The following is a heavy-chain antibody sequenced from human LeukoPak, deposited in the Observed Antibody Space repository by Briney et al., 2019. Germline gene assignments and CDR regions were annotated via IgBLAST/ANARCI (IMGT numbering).Heavy chain of an antibody. Sequence: SETLSLTCAVYGGSFSGYYWSWIRQPPGKGLEWIGEINHSGSTNYNPSLKSRVTISVDTSKNQFSLKLSSVTAADTAVYYCARATIGSYDFWSGYYAKTAFDIWGQGTMVTVSS. D-gene: IGHD3-3*01. J-gene: IGHJ3*02. CDR1: GGSFSGYY. CDR2: INHSGST. CDR3: ARATIGSYDFWSGYYAKTAFDI. V-gene: IGHV4-34*01.